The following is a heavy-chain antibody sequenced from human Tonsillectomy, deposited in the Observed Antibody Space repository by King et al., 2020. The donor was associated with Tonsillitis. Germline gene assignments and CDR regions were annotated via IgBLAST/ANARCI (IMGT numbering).Heavy chain of an antibody. CDR2: IDWDDDE. CDR3: ARGFGGYSFDF. CDR1: GFSLSTSGMR. D-gene: IGHD4-11*01. Sequence: VTLKESGPALVKPTQTLTLTCTFSGFSLSTSGMRVNWIRQPPGKALEWLARIDWDDDEFYSTSLKTMLTISKDTSKNQVVLTMTNMDPVDTATYFCARGFGGYSFDFWGQGTLVTVSS. J-gene: IGHJ4*02. V-gene: IGHV2-70*04.